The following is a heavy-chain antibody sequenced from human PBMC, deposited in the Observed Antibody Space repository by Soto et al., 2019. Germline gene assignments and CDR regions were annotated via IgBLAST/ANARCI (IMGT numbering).Heavy chain of an antibody. CDR3: AKDREYYDSSGYFQFDY. Sequence: QVQLVESGGGLVQPGRSLRLSCAASGFTFSSYGMHWVRQAPGKGLEWVAVISYDGSNKYYADSVKGRFTISRDNSKNTLYLQMNSLRAEDTAVYYCAKDREYYDSSGYFQFDYWGQGTLVTVSS. CDR2: ISYDGSNK. V-gene: IGHV3-30*18. J-gene: IGHJ4*02. CDR1: GFTFSSYG. D-gene: IGHD3-22*01.